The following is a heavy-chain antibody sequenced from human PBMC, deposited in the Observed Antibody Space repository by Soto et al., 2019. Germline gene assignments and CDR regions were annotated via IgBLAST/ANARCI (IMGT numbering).Heavy chain of an antibody. J-gene: IGHJ5*01. CDR3: ARGRYCLTGRCFPNWFDS. CDR2: IYKSANT. CDR1: GDSISNLDYF. V-gene: IGHV4-30-4*01. D-gene: IGHD7-27*01. Sequence: SETLSLTCSVSGDSISNLDYFCAWIRQPPGQALEYIGYIYKSANTYYNPSFESRVAISVDTSKSQSSLNVTSVTAADTAVYFCARGRYCLTGRCFPNWFDSWGQGALVTVSS.